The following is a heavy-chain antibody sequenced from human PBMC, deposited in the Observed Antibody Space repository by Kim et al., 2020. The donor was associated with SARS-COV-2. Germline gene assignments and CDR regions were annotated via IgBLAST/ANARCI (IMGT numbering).Heavy chain of an antibody. V-gene: IGHV3-7*03. CDR2: IKQDGSEK. Sequence: GGSLRLSCAASGFTFSSYWMSWVRQAPGKGLEWVANIKQDGSEKYYVDSVKGRFTISRDNAKNSLYLQMNSLRAEDTAVYYCARGVTAAFGYYYYGMDVWGQGTTVTVSS. D-gene: IGHD4-4*01. CDR3: ARGVTAAFGYYYYGMDV. CDR1: GFTFSSYW. J-gene: IGHJ6*02.